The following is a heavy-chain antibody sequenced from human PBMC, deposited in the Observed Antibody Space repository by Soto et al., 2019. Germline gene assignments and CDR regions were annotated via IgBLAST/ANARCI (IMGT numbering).Heavy chain of an antibody. V-gene: IGHV3-33*01. J-gene: IGHJ4*02. CDR3: ARDNHCGGDCYSPPKGPFDY. Sequence: GGSLRLSCAASGFTFSSYGMHWVRQAPGKGLEWVAVIWYDGSNKYYADSVKGRFTISRDNSKNTLYLQMNSLRAEDTAVYYCARDNHCGGDCYSPPKGPFDYRGQGTLVTVSS. CDR2: IWYDGSNK. CDR1: GFTFSSYG. D-gene: IGHD2-21*01.